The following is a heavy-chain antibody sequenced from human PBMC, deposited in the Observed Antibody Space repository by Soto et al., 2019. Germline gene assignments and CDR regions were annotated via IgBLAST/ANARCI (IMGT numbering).Heavy chain of an antibody. V-gene: IGHV3-23*01. CDR2: ITGIGGTT. CDR1: GSTFTGYA. Sequence: EVQLLESGGGLGQPGGSRSLPGPPSGSTFTGYAMTWVPRAPGQGLGWFPSITGIGGTTNYADSVKGRFTISRDNSKNTAYLQMNSLRAEDTAVYYCAKDRGTSIDVHRYFHYYGMDVWGQGTTVTVSS. CDR3: AKDRGTSIDVHRYFHYYGMDV. D-gene: IGHD2-2*01. J-gene: IGHJ6*02.